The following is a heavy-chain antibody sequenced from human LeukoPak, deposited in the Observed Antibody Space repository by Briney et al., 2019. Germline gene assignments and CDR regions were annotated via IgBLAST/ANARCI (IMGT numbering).Heavy chain of an antibody. J-gene: IGHJ4*02. Sequence: GGSLRLSCAASGFTFSSYGMHWVRQAPGKGLEWVAVIWYDGSNKYYADSVKGRFTISRDNSKNTLYLQMNSLRAEDTAVYYCARDLSGPVYGDPQPLYWGQGTLVTVSS. CDR3: ARDLSGPVYGDPQPLY. D-gene: IGHD4-17*01. CDR1: GFTFSSYG. CDR2: IWYDGSNK. V-gene: IGHV3-33*01.